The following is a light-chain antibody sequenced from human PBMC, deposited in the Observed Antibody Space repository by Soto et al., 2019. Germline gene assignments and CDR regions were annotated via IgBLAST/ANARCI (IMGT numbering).Light chain of an antibody. V-gene: IGLV2-23*01. J-gene: IGLJ3*02. CDR1: SSDVGSYNL. CDR2: DGS. Sequence: QSALTQPASVSGSPGQSITISCTGTSSDVGSYNLVSWYQQHPGKAPKLMIYDGSKRPSGVSNRFSVSKSGNTASLTISGLQAQDEADYYCCSYAGSSRVLGGATKLTLL. CDR3: CSYAGSSRV.